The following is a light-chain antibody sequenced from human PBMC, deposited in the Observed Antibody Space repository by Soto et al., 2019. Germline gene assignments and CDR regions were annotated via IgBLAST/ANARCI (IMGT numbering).Light chain of an antibody. CDR1: QSVSSSY. CDR3: QQYGSSPWT. CDR2: GAS. J-gene: IGKJ1*01. Sequence: EIVLTQSPGTLSLSPGERATLSCRASQSVSSSYLAWYQQKPGQAPRPLTYGASSRATGIPDRFSGSGSGTDFTHTISRLEPEDFAVYYCQQYGSSPWTFVQGTKVEIK. V-gene: IGKV3-20*01.